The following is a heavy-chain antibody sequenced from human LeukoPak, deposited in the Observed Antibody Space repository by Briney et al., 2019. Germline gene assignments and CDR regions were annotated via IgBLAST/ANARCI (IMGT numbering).Heavy chain of an antibody. CDR1: GYTFTVNH. V-gene: IGHV1-2*02. Sequence: ASVNVSCKASGYTFTVNHMYWVRQAPGQGLEWMGWINPNSGDTTSAQKFQGRITMTRDTSISTAYMELNRLTSDDTAVYYCARELGINAFDIWGQGAMVTVSS. J-gene: IGHJ3*02. D-gene: IGHD7-27*01. CDR2: INPNSGDT. CDR3: ARELGINAFDI.